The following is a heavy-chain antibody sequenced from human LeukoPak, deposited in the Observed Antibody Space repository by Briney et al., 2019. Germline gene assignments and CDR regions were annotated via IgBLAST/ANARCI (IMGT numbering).Heavy chain of an antibody. D-gene: IGHD6-19*01. J-gene: IGHJ4*02. CDR3: ARDGQDSSEEGFDY. CDR2: ISAYNGNT. CDR1: GGTFSSYA. Sequence: ASVKVSRKASGGTFSSYAISWVRQAPGQGLEWMGWISAYNGNTNYAQKLQGRVTMTTDTSTCTAYMELRSLRSDDTAVYYCARDGQDSSEEGFDYWGQGTLVTVSS. V-gene: IGHV1-18*01.